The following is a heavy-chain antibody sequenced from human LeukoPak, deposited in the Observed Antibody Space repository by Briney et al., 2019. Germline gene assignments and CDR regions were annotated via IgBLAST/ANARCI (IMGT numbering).Heavy chain of an antibody. CDR3: AKGYSSSSANYFDY. Sequence: GGSLSLSCAASGFTFYDYAMHWVRHAPGKGLEWVSGISWNSGVIGYADSVKGRFTISRDNAKNSLYLQMNSLRAEDTALYYCAKGYSSSSANYFDYWGQGTLVTVSS. CDR1: GFTFYDYA. CDR2: ISWNSGVI. D-gene: IGHD6-13*01. V-gene: IGHV3-9*01. J-gene: IGHJ4*02.